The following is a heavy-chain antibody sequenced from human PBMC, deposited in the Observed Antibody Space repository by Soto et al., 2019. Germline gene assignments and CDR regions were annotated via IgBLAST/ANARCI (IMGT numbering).Heavy chain of an antibody. CDR3: ARKGDMAATPADAFDI. V-gene: IGHV5-51*01. D-gene: IGHD6-19*01. J-gene: IGHJ3*02. CDR1: GYRFSSYC. Sequence: PGESLKISCKGSGYRFSSYCIAWVRQMPWKGLEWMGIIYPGDSDSRYSPSFAGQVTISVDKSITTAYLHWSSLEASDSAMYYCARKGDMAATPADAFDIWGQGTMITVSS. CDR2: IYPGDSDS.